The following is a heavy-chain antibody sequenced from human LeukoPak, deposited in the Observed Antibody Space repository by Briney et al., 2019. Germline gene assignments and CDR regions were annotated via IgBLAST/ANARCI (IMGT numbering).Heavy chain of an antibody. Sequence: GGSLRLSCVASGFSFSLYSMNWVRQAPGKGLEWVSTISGDSSGNYIDYADSVNGRFTISRDNAKNSVFLQMNGLRDDDTAVYYCTREGGVGSWGQGTLVSVSS. D-gene: IGHD3-16*01. V-gene: IGHV3-21*01. CDR1: GFSFSLYS. CDR2: ISGDSSGNYI. CDR3: TREGGVGS. J-gene: IGHJ5*01.